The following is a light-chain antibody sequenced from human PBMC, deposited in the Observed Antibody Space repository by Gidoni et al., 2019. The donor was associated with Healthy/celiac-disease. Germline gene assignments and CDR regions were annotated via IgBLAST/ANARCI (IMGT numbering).Light chain of an antibody. J-gene: IGLJ1*01. V-gene: IGLV2-23*01. CDR3: CSYAGSSTFYV. Sequence: QSALTPPAPVSGSPGQSITISCTGTSSDVGSYNLVSWYQQHPGKAPKLMIYEGSKRPSGVSNRFSGSKSGNTASLTISGLQAEDEADYYCCSYAGSSTFYVFGTGTKVTVL. CDR1: SSDVGSYNL. CDR2: EGS.